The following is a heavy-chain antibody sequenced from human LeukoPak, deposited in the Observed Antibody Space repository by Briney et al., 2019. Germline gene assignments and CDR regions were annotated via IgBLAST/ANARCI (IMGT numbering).Heavy chain of an antibody. D-gene: IGHD3-16*02. CDR1: GGSFSGYC. CDR3: ARGRGYVWGSYRYSYHYFDY. J-gene: IGHJ4*02. Sequence: SETLSLTCAVYGGSFSGYCWSWIRQPPGKGLEWIGEINHSGSTNYNPSLKSRVTISVDTSKNQFSLKLSSVTAADTAVYYCARGRGYVWGSYRYSYHYFDYWGQGTLVTVSS. V-gene: IGHV4-34*01. CDR2: INHSGST.